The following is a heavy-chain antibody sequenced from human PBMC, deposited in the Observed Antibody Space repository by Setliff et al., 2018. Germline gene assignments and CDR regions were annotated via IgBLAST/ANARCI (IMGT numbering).Heavy chain of an antibody. CDR1: VDSISSSTYY. Sequence: SETLSLTCTVPVDSISSSTYYWGWIRQPPGKGLEWIGSVYYSGTTKYNPSLGSRVTISVDASKNQFSLKLSSVTAADTAVYYCARTSTGRYFDVWGRGTLVTVSS. J-gene: IGHJ2*01. CDR3: ARTSTGRYFDV. CDR2: VYYSGTT. V-gene: IGHV4-39*01. D-gene: IGHD2-8*02.